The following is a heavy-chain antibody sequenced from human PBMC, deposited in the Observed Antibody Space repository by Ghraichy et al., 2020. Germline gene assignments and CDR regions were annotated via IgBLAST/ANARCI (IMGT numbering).Heavy chain of an antibody. J-gene: IGHJ4*02. V-gene: IGHV4-59*13. CDR1: GGSIGHYF. Sequence: SETLSLTCSVSGGSIGHYFWAWIRQLPGKGLEWIGYVYYTGTASYNPSVMSRVSISVDTSTNHFALSLTSVTPADTAVYFCARSAPGAPYFDVWGQGSLVTVSS. CDR2: VYYTGTA. D-gene: IGHD2-8*02. CDR3: ARSAPGAPYFDV.